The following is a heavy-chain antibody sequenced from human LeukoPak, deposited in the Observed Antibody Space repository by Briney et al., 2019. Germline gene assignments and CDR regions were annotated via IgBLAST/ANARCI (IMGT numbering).Heavy chain of an antibody. CDR2: IYYSGST. CDR3: ARVTGSGHDS. V-gene: IGHV4-39*07. Sequence: QTLSLTCTVSGGSISSGDYYWAWIRQPPGSGLEWIGRIYYSGSTYYNPSFKSRVTISIDKSKNQFSLRLSSLTAADTAIYYCARVTGSGHDSWGQGTLVTVSS. D-gene: IGHD3-10*01. CDR1: GGSISSGDYY. J-gene: IGHJ4*02.